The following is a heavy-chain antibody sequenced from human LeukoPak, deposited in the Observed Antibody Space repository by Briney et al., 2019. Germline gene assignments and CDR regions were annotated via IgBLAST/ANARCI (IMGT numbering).Heavy chain of an antibody. D-gene: IGHD3-22*01. CDR2: IYYSGST. V-gene: IGHV4-59*01. CDR3: ARGPHYHDSSGYSPSYSYAMDV. Sequence: SETLSLTCTVSGVSISSDYWSWIRLPPGKGLEWIGYIYYSGSTNYNPSLRSRVTISVDTSKNQFSLDLRSVTAADTAVYYCARGPHYHDSSGYSPSYSYAMDVWGQGTTVTVSS. J-gene: IGHJ6*02. CDR1: GVSISSDY.